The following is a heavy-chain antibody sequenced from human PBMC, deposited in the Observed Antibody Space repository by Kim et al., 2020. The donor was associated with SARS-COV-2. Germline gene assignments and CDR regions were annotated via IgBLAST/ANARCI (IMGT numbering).Heavy chain of an antibody. CDR3: ARDRDRNAYSSSWFDY. D-gene: IGHD6-13*01. CDR2: ISSSSSYI. V-gene: IGHV3-21*01. J-gene: IGHJ4*02. CDR1: GFTFSSYS. Sequence: GGSLRLSCAASGFTFSSYSMNWVRQAPGKGLEWVSSISSSSSYIYYADSVKGRFTISRDNAKNSLYLQMNSLRAEDTAVYYCARDRDRNAYSSSWFDYWGQGTLVTVSS.